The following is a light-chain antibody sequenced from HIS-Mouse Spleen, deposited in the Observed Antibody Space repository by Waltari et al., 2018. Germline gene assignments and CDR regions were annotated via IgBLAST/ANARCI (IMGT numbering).Light chain of an antibody. V-gene: IGKV1-8*01. Sequence: AIRMTQSPSSLSASTGDRVTITCRASQGISSYLAWYQQKPGKAPKLLIYAASTVQSGVPSRFSGSGSGTDFTRTISCLQSEDFATYYCQQYYSYPRTFGQGTKVEIK. CDR1: QGISSY. CDR3: QQYYSYPRT. J-gene: IGKJ1*01. CDR2: AAS.